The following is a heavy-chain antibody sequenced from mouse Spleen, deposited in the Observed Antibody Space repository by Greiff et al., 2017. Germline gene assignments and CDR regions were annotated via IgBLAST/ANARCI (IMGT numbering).Heavy chain of an antibody. CDR2: IDPETGGT. Sequence: VQLVESGAELVRPGASVTLSCKASGYTFTDYEMHWVKQTPVHGLEWIGAIDPETGGTAYNQKFKGKATLTADKSSSTAYMELRSLTSEDSAVYYCTREGTGRFHYWGQGTTLTVSS. V-gene: IGHV1-15*01. CDR3: TREGTGRFHY. D-gene: IGHD4-1*01. J-gene: IGHJ2*01. CDR1: GYTFTDYE.